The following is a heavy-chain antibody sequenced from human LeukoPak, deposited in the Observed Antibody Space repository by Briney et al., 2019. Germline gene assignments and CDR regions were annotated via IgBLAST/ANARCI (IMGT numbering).Heavy chain of an antibody. CDR3: ARPLIERVDSYYYIDV. CDR1: GGSICSYY. Sequence: KPSETLSLTCTASGGSICSYYWSWVRQPAGKGLEWVGRIYTSGSTNYNPSLKSRVTMSVDTSKNHFSLKLSCVTAADTAVYSCARPLIERVDSYYYIDVWGKGTTVTVSS. CDR2: IYTSGST. J-gene: IGHJ6*03. D-gene: IGHD3-9*01. V-gene: IGHV4-4*07.